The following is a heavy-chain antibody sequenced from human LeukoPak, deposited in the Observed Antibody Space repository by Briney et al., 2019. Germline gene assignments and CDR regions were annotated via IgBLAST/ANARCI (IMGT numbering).Heavy chain of an antibody. D-gene: IGHD1-14*01. J-gene: IGHJ4*02. CDR1: GFTFSSLA. Sequence: PGGSLSLSCAPSGFTFSSLAMSWVPQAPGKGLEWVSTISGSGGSTNYADSVKGRFTISRDNAKNTLYLQMDSLRAEDTGVYYCARSNQADDYWGQGTLVTVSS. CDR3: ARSNQADDY. CDR2: ISGSGGST. V-gene: IGHV3-23*01.